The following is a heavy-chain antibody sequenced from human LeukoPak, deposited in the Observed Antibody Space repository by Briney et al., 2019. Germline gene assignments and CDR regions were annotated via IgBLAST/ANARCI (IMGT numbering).Heavy chain of an antibody. D-gene: IGHD2-15*01. CDR3: ARDSDCSGGSCYGVDV. CDR2: ISSSGSTI. Sequence: GGPLRLSCADSGFTFSDYYMSWIRQAPGKELEWVSYISSSGSTIYYADSVKGRFTISRDNAKNSLYLQMNSLRAEDTAVYYCARDSDCSGGSCYGVDVWGQGTTVTVSS. J-gene: IGHJ6*02. V-gene: IGHV3-11*01. CDR1: GFTFSDYY.